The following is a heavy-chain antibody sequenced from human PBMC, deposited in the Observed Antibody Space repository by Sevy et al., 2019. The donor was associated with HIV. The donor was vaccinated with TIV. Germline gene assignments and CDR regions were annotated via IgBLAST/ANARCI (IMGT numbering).Heavy chain of an antibody. Sequence: GGSLRLSCAASGFTFSSYWMSWVRQAPGKGLEWVANIKQDGSEKYYVDSVKGRFTISRDNAKNSLYLQMNSLRAEDTAVYYCARDRAPKRDDAFDIWGQWTMVTVSS. V-gene: IGHV3-7*01. J-gene: IGHJ3*02. CDR1: GFTFSSYW. CDR2: IKQDGSEK. CDR3: ARDRAPKRDDAFDI. D-gene: IGHD3-10*01.